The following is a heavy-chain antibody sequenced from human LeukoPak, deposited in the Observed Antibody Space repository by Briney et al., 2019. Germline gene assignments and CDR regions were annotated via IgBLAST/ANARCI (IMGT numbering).Heavy chain of an antibody. Sequence: SETLSLTCTVSVGSISSYYWNWIRQPAGKGLEWIGRIHTSGTTNYNPSLNSRVTMSVDTSKNEFSLKLSSVTAADTAVYYCAREEDYDRPFEYWGQGTLVTVSS. V-gene: IGHV4-4*07. D-gene: IGHD3-22*01. CDR2: IHTSGTT. CDR3: AREEDYDRPFEY. CDR1: VGSISSYY. J-gene: IGHJ4*02.